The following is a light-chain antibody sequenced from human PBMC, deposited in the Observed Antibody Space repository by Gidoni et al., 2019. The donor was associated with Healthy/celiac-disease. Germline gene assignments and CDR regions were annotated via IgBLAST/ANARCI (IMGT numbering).Light chain of an antibody. V-gene: IGKV3-20*01. Sequence: LVSTPSQRTLSLSPGGRATLSCRASQSVISSYLAWYQQKPGQAPRLLIFGASSRATGIPDRFCCSGSGADFTLTISRLEPEDFAVYYCQQYGSSLQGTFGQGTKVEIK. J-gene: IGKJ1*01. CDR3: QQYGSSLQGT. CDR1: QSVISSY. CDR2: GAS.